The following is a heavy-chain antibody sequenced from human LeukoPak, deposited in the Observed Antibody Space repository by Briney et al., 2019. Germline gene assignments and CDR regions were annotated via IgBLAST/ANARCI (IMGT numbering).Heavy chain of an antibody. V-gene: IGHV4-39*01. CDR1: GGSISSSSYY. Sequence: SETLSLTCTVSGGSISSSSYYWGWIRQPPGKGLEWIGSIYCSGSTYYNPSLKSRVTISVDTSKNQFSLKLSSVTAADTAVYYCASRSALIAVAGRRTYYFDYWGQGTLVTVSS. D-gene: IGHD6-19*01. CDR2: IYCSGST. J-gene: IGHJ4*02. CDR3: ASRSALIAVAGRRTYYFDY.